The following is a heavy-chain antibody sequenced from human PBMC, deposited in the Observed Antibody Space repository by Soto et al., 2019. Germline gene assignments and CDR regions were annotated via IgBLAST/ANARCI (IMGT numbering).Heavy chain of an antibody. CDR2: INPSGGST. D-gene: IGHD3-3*01. Sequence: GASVKVSCEASGYTFTSYYMHWVRQAPGQGLEWMGIINPSGGSTSYAQKFQGRVAITRDTSASTAYMELSSLRSEDTAVYYCARDKRRRITIFGVVIIGYFDYWGQGTLVTVSS. CDR3: ARDKRRRITIFGVVIIGYFDY. V-gene: IGHV1-46*01. CDR1: GYTFTSYY. J-gene: IGHJ4*02.